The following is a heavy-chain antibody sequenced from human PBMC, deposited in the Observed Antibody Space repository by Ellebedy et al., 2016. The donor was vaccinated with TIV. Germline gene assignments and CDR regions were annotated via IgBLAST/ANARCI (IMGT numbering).Heavy chain of an antibody. D-gene: IGHD3-3*01. CDR2: IIPIFGTA. J-gene: IGHJ3*02. CDR3: ARDGGVWRRGNHDAFDI. V-gene: IGHV1-69*13. CDR1: GGTFSSYA. Sequence: ASVKVSCKASGGTFSSYAISWVRQAPGQGLEWMGGIIPIFGTANYAQKFQGRVTITADESTSTAYMELSSLRSEDTAVYYCARDGGVWRRGNHDAFDIWGQGTMVTVSS.